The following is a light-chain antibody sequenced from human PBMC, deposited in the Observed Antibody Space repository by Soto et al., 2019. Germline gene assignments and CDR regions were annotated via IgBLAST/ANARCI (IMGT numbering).Light chain of an antibody. CDR2: GTS. V-gene: IGKV3-20*01. Sequence: ETVLTQSPGTVSLSPGERATLSCRASQTVYNNYIAWYQQSPGQAPRVLIYGTSTRATGTPDRFSGSGSGTDLTLTISRLEPEDFEVYYCQQYGSSPLTFGGGTKVDIK. CDR3: QQYGSSPLT. J-gene: IGKJ4*01. CDR1: QTVYNNY.